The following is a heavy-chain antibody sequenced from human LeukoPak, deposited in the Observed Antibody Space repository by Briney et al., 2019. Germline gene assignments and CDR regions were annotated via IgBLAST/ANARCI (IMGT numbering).Heavy chain of an antibody. J-gene: IGHJ4*02. CDR2: IRSKAYGGTT. CDR1: GFTFGDYA. D-gene: IGHD1-26*01. Sequence: GRSLRLSCTASGFTFGDYAMSWVRQAPGKGLEWVGSIRSKAYGGTTEYAASVKGRFTISREDSKSVAYLQMNSLKTEDTAVYYCTARRGGSRLDYWGQGTLVTVSS. CDR3: TARRGGSRLDY. V-gene: IGHV3-49*04.